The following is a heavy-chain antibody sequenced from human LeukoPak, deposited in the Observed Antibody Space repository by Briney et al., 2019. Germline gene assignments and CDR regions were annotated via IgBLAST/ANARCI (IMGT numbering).Heavy chain of an antibody. CDR3: ARAPATGYYDSSGYSDY. D-gene: IGHD3-22*01. V-gene: IGHV3-30*03. Sequence: GGSLRLSCAASGFTFSSYGMHWVRQAPGRGLEWVAVISYDGSNKYYADSVKGRFTISRDNSKNTLYLQMNSLRAEDTAVYYCARAPATGYYDSSGYSDYWGQGTLVTVSS. J-gene: IGHJ4*02. CDR1: GFTFSSYG. CDR2: ISYDGSNK.